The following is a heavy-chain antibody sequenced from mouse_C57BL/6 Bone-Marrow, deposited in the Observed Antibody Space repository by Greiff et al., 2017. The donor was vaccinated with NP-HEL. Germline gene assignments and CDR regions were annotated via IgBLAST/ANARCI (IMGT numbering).Heavy chain of an antibody. Sequence: EVQVVESGGGLVQPGGSLKLSCAASGFTFSDYYMYWVRQTPEKRLEWVAYISNGGGSTYYPDTVKGRFTISRDNAKNTLYLQMSRLKSEDTAMYYCARLYYYGSIGYWGQGTSVTVSS. CDR3: ARLYYYGSIGY. CDR1: GFTFSDYY. V-gene: IGHV5-12*01. J-gene: IGHJ4*01. D-gene: IGHD1-1*01. CDR2: ISNGGGST.